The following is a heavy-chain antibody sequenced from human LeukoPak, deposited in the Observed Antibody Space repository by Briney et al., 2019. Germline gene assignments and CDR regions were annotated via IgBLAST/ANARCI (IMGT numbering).Heavy chain of an antibody. V-gene: IGHV3-23*01. CDR3: AKPHFDY. Sequence: GGSLRLSCAASGFPFSNYGMSWVRQAPGQGLEWVSGISNSGDKTYYADSVKGRFTIFRDNSRNTLYLQMNSLRAEDTAVYYCAKPHFDYWGQGALVTVST. J-gene: IGHJ4*02. CDR1: GFPFSNYG. CDR2: ISNSGDKT.